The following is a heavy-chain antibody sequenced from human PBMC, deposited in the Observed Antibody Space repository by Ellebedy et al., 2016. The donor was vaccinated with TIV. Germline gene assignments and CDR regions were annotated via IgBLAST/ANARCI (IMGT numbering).Heavy chain of an antibody. J-gene: IGHJ4*02. CDR1: GYSFTNYW. CDR3: ATTSYYSRWYYFDY. CDR2: IYPGDSDT. V-gene: IGHV5-51*01. Sequence: GESLKISCKGSGYSFTNYWIGWVRQMPGKGLQWMGIIYPGDSDTRYSPSFQGQVTISVDKSINTAYLQWSSLKASDTAIYYCATTSYYSRWYYFDYWGQGTLVTVSS. D-gene: IGHD6-13*01.